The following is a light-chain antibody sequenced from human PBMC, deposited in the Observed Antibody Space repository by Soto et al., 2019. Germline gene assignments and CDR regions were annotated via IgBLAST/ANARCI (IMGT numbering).Light chain of an antibody. V-gene: IGLV2-23*02. CDR2: EVS. J-gene: IGLJ1*01. CDR3: CSYAGSSTQSYV. CDR1: NSDVGSYNL. Sequence: QPALTQPASVSGSPGRSITISCTGTNSDVGSYNLVSWYQQHPGKAPKVIIYEVSERPSGVSDRFSGSKSGNTASLMISGLQAEDEADYYCCSYAGSSTQSYVFGSGTKVTV.